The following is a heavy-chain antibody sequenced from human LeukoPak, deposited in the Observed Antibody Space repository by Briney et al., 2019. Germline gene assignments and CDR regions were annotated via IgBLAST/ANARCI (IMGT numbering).Heavy chain of an antibody. Sequence: GGSLRLSCAASGFTVSSNYMSWVRQAPGKGLEWVSVIYSGGSTYYADSVKGRFTISRDNSKNTLYLQMNSLRAEDTAVYYCAREGCTNGVCSSRAFDIWGQGTVVTVSS. V-gene: IGHV3-53*01. CDR3: AREGCTNGVCSSRAFDI. D-gene: IGHD2-8*01. CDR2: IYSGGST. J-gene: IGHJ3*02. CDR1: GFTVSSNY.